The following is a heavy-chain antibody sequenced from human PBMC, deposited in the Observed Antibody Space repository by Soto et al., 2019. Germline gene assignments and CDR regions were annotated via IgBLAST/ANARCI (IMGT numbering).Heavy chain of an antibody. Sequence: GGSLRLSCAASGFTFSSYAMKWVRQVPGKGLEWVSAISGSGGSTYYADSVKGRFTISRDNSNNTLFLQLNSLRAEDTAVYYCAKARAEVVVAAINYWGQGT. V-gene: IGHV3-23*01. CDR3: AKARAEVVVAAINY. D-gene: IGHD2-15*01. J-gene: IGHJ4*02. CDR2: ISGSGGST. CDR1: GFTFSSYA.